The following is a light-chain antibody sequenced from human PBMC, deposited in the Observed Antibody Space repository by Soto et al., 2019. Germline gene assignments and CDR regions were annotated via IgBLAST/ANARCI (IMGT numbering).Light chain of an antibody. CDR2: GAS. V-gene: IGKV3-15*01. CDR1: QSVSSN. J-gene: IGKJ1*01. Sequence: EIVMTQSPATLSVSPGERATLSCRASQSVSSNLAWYQQKPGQAPRLLIDGASTRATGIPARVSGSVSGTEFTLTISSPQSEDCAVYYWQQYNNWPPWTFGEGTKVEIK. CDR3: QQYNNWPPWT.